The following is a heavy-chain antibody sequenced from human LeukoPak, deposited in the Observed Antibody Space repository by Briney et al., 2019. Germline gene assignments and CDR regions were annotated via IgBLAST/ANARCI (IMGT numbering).Heavy chain of an antibody. D-gene: IGHD2-2*01. V-gene: IGHV3-53*01. J-gene: IGHJ6*03. CDR1: GFTVSSNY. CDR2: IYSGGST. Sequence: PGGSLRLSCAASGFTVSSNYMSRVRQAPGKGLEWVSVIYSGGSTYYADSVKGRFTISRDNSKNTLYLQMNSLRAEDTAVYYCASKVVPAASWGYYYYYYMDVWGKGTSVTVSS. CDR3: ASKVVPAASWGYYYYYYMDV.